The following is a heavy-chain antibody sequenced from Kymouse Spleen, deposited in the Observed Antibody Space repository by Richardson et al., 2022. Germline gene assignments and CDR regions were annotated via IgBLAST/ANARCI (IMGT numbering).Heavy chain of an antibody. D-gene: IGHD4-11,IGHD4-11*01. CDR3: ARHEGSNYYYYYYGMDV. CDR2: IYYSGST. J-gene: IGHJ6*02. V-gene: IGHV4-39*01. Sequence: QLQLQESGPGLVKPSETLSLTCTVSGGSISSSSYYWGWIRQPPGKGLEWIGSIYYSGSTYYNPSLKSRVTISVDTSKNQFSLKLSSVTAADTAVYYCARHEGSNYYYYYYGMDVWGQGTTVTVSS. CDR1: GGSISSSSYY.